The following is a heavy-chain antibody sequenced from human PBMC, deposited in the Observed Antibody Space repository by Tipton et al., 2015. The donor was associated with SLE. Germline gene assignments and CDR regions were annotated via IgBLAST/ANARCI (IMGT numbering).Heavy chain of an antibody. CDR3: ARADYYDFWSGYYSG. V-gene: IGHV4-59*01. CDR2: IYHRGST. CDR1: GDSITSYY. J-gene: IGHJ4*02. Sequence: TLSLTCNVSGDSITSYYWSWLRQPPGKGLEWIGFIYHRGSTHYNPSLKSRVTLSLDTSKSQFSLRLSSVTAADTAVYYCARADYYDFWSGYYSGWGQGTLVTVSS. D-gene: IGHD3-3*01.